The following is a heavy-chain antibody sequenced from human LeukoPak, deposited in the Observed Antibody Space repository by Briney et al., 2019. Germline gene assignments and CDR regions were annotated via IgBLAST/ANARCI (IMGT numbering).Heavy chain of an antibody. J-gene: IGHJ4*02. Sequence: GGSLRLSCAASGFTFSTFGMHWVRQAPGEGLEWVAYIGYSGANTYYADSVKGRFTISRDDSKNTVDLQMNSLRAADTALYSCARDLNGKFYIAYWGQGTLVTVSS. CDR3: ARDLNGKFYIAY. V-gene: IGHV3-30*02. CDR1: GFTFSTFG. D-gene: IGHD2-8*01. CDR2: IGYSGANT.